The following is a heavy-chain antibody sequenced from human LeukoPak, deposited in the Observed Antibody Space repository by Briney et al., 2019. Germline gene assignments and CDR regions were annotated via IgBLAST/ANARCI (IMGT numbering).Heavy chain of an antibody. V-gene: IGHV3-74*01. D-gene: IGHD7-27*01. CDR1: GFTVSNSW. CDR2: INNDGNRI. J-gene: IGHJ4*02. Sequence: TGGSLRLSCAASGFTVSNSWMFWVRQAPGKGLMYVSEINNDGNRIRYVDSVKGRFTIPRDGAKNTLFLQMNSLRDDDTAMYYCARGGLPGGFDYWGQGILVTVSS. CDR3: ARGGLPGGFDY.